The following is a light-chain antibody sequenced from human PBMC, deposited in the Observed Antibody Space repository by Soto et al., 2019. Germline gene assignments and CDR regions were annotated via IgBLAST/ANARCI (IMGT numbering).Light chain of an antibody. Sequence: DIQRTQSPSTLAASVVDRVTIACRPSQSISSWLAWYQQTPGKAPQLLIYTASSLESGVPSRFSGSGSGTEFPLTISSLQPDDFATYYCQQYNSYSTFGQGTRLEIK. V-gene: IGKV1-5*03. CDR1: QSISSW. CDR2: TAS. CDR3: QQYNSYST. J-gene: IGKJ5*01.